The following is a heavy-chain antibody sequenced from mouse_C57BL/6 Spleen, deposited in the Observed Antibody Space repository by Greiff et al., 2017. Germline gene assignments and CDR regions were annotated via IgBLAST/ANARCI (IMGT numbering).Heavy chain of an antibody. Sequence: VQLQQPGPELVKPGASVKISCKASGYSFTGYYMNWVKQSPEKSLEWIGEINPSTGGTTYNQKFKAKATLTVDKSSSTAYMQLKSLTSEDSAVYYCARPLYYGSSFDYWGQGTTLTVSS. CDR1: GYSFTGYY. J-gene: IGHJ2*01. D-gene: IGHD1-1*01. V-gene: IGHV1-42*01. CDR2: INPSTGGT. CDR3: ARPLYYGSSFDY.